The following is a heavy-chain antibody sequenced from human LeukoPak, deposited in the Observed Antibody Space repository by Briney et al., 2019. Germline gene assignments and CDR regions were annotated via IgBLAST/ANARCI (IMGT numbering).Heavy chain of an antibody. CDR1: GYTFTGYY. V-gene: IGHV1-2*02. CDR3: AREIVVVVAVLNWFDP. D-gene: IGHD2-15*01. J-gene: IGHJ5*02. Sequence: ASVKVSCKASGYTFTGYYMHWVRQAPGQGREWMGWINPNSGGTNYAQKFQGRVTMTRGTSISTAYMELSRLRSDDTAVYYCAREIVVVVAVLNWFDPWGQGTLVTVSS. CDR2: INPNSGGT.